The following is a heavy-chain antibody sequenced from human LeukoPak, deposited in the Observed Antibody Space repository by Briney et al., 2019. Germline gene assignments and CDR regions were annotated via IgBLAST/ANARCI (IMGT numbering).Heavy chain of an antibody. Sequence: PGGSLRLSCAASGFTFSSYWMSWVRQAPGKGLEWVSYISSSGSTIYYADSVKGRFTISRDNAKNSLYLQMNSLRAEDTAVYYCARESLAVTTYHFDYWGQGTLVTVSS. V-gene: IGHV3-48*04. CDR2: ISSSGSTI. D-gene: IGHD4-17*01. J-gene: IGHJ4*02. CDR1: GFTFSSYW. CDR3: ARESLAVTTYHFDY.